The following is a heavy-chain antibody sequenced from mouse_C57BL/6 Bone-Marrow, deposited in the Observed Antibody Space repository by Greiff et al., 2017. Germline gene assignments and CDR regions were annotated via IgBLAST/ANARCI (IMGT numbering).Heavy chain of an antibody. J-gene: IGHJ3*01. CDR3: VSSMITRRGWFAY. CDR1: GFSFNTYA. V-gene: IGHV10-1*01. D-gene: IGHD2-4*01. CDR2: IRSKSNNYAT. Sequence: DVQLVESGGGLVQPKGSLKLSCAASGFSFNTYAMNWVRQAPGKGLEWVARIRSKSNNYATYYADSVKDRFTISRDDSESMLYLQMNNLKTEDPAMYYCVSSMITRRGWFAYWGQGTLVTVSA.